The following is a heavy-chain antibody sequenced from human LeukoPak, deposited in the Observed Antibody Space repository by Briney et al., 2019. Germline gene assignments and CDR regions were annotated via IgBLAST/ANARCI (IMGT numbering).Heavy chain of an antibody. Sequence: VASVKVSCKASENSFTTSYIHWVRQAPGQGLEWMGIISPSGDSTTYAQKFQDRVTITRDTSTSIVYMDLSGLRSEDTAVYYCARNAFVTVPTAAAVYFDSWGQGTLVTVSS. CDR3: ARNAFVTVPTAAAVYFDS. J-gene: IGHJ4*02. V-gene: IGHV1-46*01. D-gene: IGHD1-1*01. CDR1: ENSFTTSY. CDR2: ISPSGDST.